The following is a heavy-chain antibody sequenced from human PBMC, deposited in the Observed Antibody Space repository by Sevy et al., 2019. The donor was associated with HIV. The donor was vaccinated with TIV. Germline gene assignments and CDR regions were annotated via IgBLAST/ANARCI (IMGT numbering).Heavy chain of an antibody. CDR3: ASSRYSSGYPYYFDY. Sequence: GESLKISCKGSGYSFTSYWIGWVRQMPGKGLEWMGIIYPGDSDTRYSPSFQGQVTISADKSISTAYLQGSSLKASDTAMYYCASSRYSSGYPYYFDYWGQGTLVTVSS. V-gene: IGHV5-51*01. J-gene: IGHJ4*02. CDR1: GYSFTSYW. CDR2: IYPGDSDT. D-gene: IGHD3-22*01.